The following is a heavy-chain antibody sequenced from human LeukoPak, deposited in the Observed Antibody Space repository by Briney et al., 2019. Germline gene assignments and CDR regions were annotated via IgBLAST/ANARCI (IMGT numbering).Heavy chain of an antibody. J-gene: IGHJ4*02. CDR3: AREGGSGSSFDY. CDR2: IYSGGST. V-gene: IGHV3-53*01. D-gene: IGHD3-10*01. Sequence: GGSLRLSCAASGFTVSSNYMSWVRQAPGKGLEWVSVIYSGGSTYYADSVKGRITISRDNAKNSLYLQMNSLRAEDTAVYYCAREGGSGSSFDYWGQGTLVTVSS. CDR1: GFTVSSNY.